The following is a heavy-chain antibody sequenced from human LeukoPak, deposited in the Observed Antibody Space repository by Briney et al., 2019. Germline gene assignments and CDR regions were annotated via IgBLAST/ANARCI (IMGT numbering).Heavy chain of an antibody. D-gene: IGHD6-13*01. CDR2: IYYSGST. CDR3: ARLIAAAETFDY. V-gene: IGHV4-39*07. J-gene: IGHJ4*02. CDR1: GGSISSSSYY. Sequence: PSETLSLTCTVSGGSISSSSYYWGWIRQPPGKGLGWIGSIYYSGSTYYNPSLKSRVTISVDTSKNQFSLKLSSVTAADTAVYYCARLIAAAETFDYWGQGTLVTVSS.